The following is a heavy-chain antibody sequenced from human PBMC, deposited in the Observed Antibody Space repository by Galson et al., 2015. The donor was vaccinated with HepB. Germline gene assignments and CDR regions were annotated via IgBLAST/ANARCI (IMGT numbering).Heavy chain of an antibody. D-gene: IGHD3-22*01. J-gene: IGHJ3*02. Sequence: SVKVSCKASGFTFTSSAMQWVRQARGQRLEWIGWIVVGSGNTNYAQKFQERVTITRDTSTSTAYMELSSLRSEDTAVYYCAADPTYYYDSSYAFDIWGQGTMVTVSS. CDR2: IVVGSGNT. CDR1: GFTFTSSA. V-gene: IGHV1-58*02. CDR3: AADPTYYYDSSYAFDI.